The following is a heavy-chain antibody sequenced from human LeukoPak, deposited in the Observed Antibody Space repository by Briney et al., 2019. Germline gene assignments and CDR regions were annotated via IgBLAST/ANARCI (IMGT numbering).Heavy chain of an antibody. V-gene: IGHV3-23*01. CDR3: AKDDHGGSGWRDYFDY. J-gene: IGHJ4*02. Sequence: GGSLRLSCAASGFTFSSYAMSWVRQAPGKGLEWVSAISGSGGSTYYAESVKGRFTISRDNSKNTLYLQVNSLRAEDTAVYYCAKDDHGGSGWRDYFDYWGQGTLVTVSS. CDR1: GFTFSSYA. CDR2: ISGSGGST. D-gene: IGHD6-19*01.